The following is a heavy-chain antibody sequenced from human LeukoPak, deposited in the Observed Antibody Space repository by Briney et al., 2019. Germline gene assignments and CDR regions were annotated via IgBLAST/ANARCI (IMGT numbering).Heavy chain of an antibody. V-gene: IGHV3-23*01. D-gene: IGHD1-26*01. CDR2: ISTSGGST. Sequence: GGSLRLSCAASGFTFSSYPMSWVRQAPGKGLEWVSAISTSGGSTYYADSVKGRFTISRDNSKNTLYLQMNSLRADDTAVYYCVRDLGGRSGHWGPGTLVTVSS. J-gene: IGHJ4*02. CDR3: VRDLGGRSGH. CDR1: GFTFSSYP.